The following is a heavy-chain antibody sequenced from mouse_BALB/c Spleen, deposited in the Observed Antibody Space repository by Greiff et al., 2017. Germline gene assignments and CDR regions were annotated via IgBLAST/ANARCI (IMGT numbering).Heavy chain of an antibody. CDR1: GYTFTSYY. CDR2: IKPSNGGT. D-gene: IGHD2-2*01. Sequence: QVQLQQPGAELVKPGASVKLSCKASGYTFTSYYMYWVKQRPGQGLEWIGGIKPSNGGTNFNEKFKSKATLTVDKSSSTAYMQLSSLTSEDSAVYYCTRSGGYPSWFAYWGQGTLVTVSA. J-gene: IGHJ3*01. CDR3: TRSGGYPSWFAY. V-gene: IGHV1S81*02.